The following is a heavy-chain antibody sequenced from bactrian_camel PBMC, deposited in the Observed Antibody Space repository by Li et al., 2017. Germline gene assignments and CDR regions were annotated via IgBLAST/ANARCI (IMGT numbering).Heavy chain of an antibody. CDR3: AAGTYSYGDDCNTILARSGY. V-gene: IGHV3S55*01. J-gene: IGHJ4*01. D-gene: IGHD1*01. CDR1: GFTYSTYC. CDR2: IGNDGII. Sequence: HVQLVESGGGSVQAGGSLRLSCIMNGFTYSTYCVGWFRQAPGEEREAVATIGNDGIINYAESVKGRFTISEDKAESSLYLQILQMDSLQPEDTAMYYCAAGTYSYGDDCNTILARSGYWGQGTQVTVS.